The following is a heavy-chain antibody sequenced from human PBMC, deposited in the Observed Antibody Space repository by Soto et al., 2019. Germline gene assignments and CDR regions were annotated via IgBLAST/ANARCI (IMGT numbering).Heavy chain of an antibody. V-gene: IGHV2-5*02. CDR2: IYWDDDK. Sequence: SGPTLVKPTQTLTLTCTFSGFSLSTSGVGVGWIRQPPGKALEWLALIYWDDDKRYIPSLKSRLTIAKYPPKNQVVLTMANMAPVDAATYSRADRTGRRFGEFYYLDYWGQGTLVTVSS. CDR3: ADRTGRRFGEFYYLDY. D-gene: IGHD3-10*01. J-gene: IGHJ4*02. CDR1: GFSLSTSGVG.